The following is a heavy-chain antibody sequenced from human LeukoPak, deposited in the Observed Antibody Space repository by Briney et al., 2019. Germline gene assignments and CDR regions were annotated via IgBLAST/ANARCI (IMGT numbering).Heavy chain of an antibody. D-gene: IGHD3-10*01. Sequence: ASVKVSCKASGYSFTSYAMHWVRQAPGQRLEWMGWINAGNGNTKYSQKFQGRVTITRDTSASTAYMELSSLRSEDTAVYYCARELLWFHGRFDYWGQGTLVTVSS. CDR3: ARELLWFHGRFDY. CDR1: GYSFTSYA. V-gene: IGHV1-3*01. CDR2: INAGNGNT. J-gene: IGHJ4*02.